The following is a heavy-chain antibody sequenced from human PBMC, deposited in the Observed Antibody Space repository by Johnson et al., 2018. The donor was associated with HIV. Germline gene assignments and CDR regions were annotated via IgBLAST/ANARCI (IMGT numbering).Heavy chain of an antibody. D-gene: IGHD2-2*01. CDR3: AKGSWGRAPYHDAFDI. J-gene: IGHJ3*02. CDR1: GFTFSNYG. Sequence: QVQLVESGGGVVQPGGSLRLSCAASGFTFSNYGMHWVRQAPGKGLEWVAVIWYDGSNKYYADSVKGRFTISRDNSKNTLYLQMKSLRAEDTALYYCAKGSWGRAPYHDAFDIWGQGTMVTVSS. V-gene: IGHV3-33*06. CDR2: IWYDGSNK.